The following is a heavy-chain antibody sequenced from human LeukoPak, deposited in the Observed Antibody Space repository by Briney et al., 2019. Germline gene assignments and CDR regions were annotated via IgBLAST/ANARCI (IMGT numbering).Heavy chain of an antibody. CDR3: ARESGVVVPAAIPLDAFDI. V-gene: IGHV4-4*07. J-gene: IGHJ3*02. CDR1: GGSISSYY. CDR2: IYTSGST. Sequence: SETLSLTCTVSGGSISSYYWSWIRQPAGKGLEWIGRIYTSGSTNYNPSLKSRVTMSVDTSKNQFSLKLSSVTAADTAVYYCARESGVVVPAAIPLDAFDIWGQGTMVTVSS. D-gene: IGHD2-2*01.